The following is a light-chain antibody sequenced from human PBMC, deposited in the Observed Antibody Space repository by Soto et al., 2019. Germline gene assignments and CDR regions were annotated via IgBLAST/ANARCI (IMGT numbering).Light chain of an antibody. CDR1: SSDVGASNY. V-gene: IGLV2-8*01. Sequence: QSALTQPPSASGSPGQSVTISCTGTSSDVGASNYVSWYQQHPGKAPKLMIYDVSKRPSGVPDRFSGSKSGNTASLTVSGLQAEDEADFYCISYAGSSIWVFGGGTKVTVL. CDR2: DVS. CDR3: ISYAGSSIWV. J-gene: IGLJ3*02.